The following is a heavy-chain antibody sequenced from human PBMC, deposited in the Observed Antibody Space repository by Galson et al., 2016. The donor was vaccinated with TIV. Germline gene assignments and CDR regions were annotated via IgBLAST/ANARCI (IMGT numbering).Heavy chain of an antibody. J-gene: IGHJ3*02. V-gene: IGHV5-51*03. Sequence: QSGAEVKKPGESLKISCKTSGYRSTTNWIAWVRQVPGKGLEWMGIIFPGDSETRYSPSSEGQVTIPVDNSFSTAYLQWSYLKTSDSAMYYCASLGVSSGSHLTDAFDIWGQGTLITVSS. CDR1: GYRSTTNW. D-gene: IGHD3-10*01. CDR3: ASLGVSSGSHLTDAFDI. CDR2: IFPGDSET.